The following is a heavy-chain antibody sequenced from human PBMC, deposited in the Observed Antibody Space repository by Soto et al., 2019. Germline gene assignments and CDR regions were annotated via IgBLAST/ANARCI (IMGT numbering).Heavy chain of an antibody. Sequence: QVQLVQSGAAVKKPGSSVKVSCKASGGTFSSYAISWVRQAPGQGLEWMGGIIPIFGTANYAQKLKGRVTITADESTSTGYMELSSLRSEEMVGYYCARGGEMGRRPWLFDLWGRGTLVSVSS. J-gene: IGHJ2*01. V-gene: IGHV1-69*01. CDR1: GGTFSSYA. CDR3: ARGGEMGRRPWLFDL. CDR2: IIPIFGTA. D-gene: IGHD2-15*01.